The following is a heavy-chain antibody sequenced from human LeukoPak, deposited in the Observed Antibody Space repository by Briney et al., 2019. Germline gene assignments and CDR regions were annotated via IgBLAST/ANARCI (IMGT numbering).Heavy chain of an antibody. J-gene: IGHJ4*02. CDR2: IYSGGST. Sequence: GGSLRLSCAASGFTVSSNYMSWVRQAPGKGLEWVSVIYSGGSTYYADSVKGRLTISRDNSKNTLYLQMNSLRAEDTAVYYCARNLGSSSWYIYWGQGTLVTVSS. CDR3: ARNLGSSSWYIY. V-gene: IGHV3-66*01. D-gene: IGHD6-13*01. CDR1: GFTVSSNY.